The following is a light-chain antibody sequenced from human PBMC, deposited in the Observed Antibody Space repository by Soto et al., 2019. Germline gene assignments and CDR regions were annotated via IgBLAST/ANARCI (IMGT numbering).Light chain of an antibody. CDR3: QHYITYPYT. Sequence: DIQMTQSPSTLSASVGDRVTITCRASQSITDWLAWYQQKPGKAPKLLIYKASSLESGVPSRFSGGGSGTEFTLTISSLQPDDFASYYCQHYITYPYTFCQGTKLEIK. CDR1: QSITDW. V-gene: IGKV1-5*03. J-gene: IGKJ2*01. CDR2: KAS.